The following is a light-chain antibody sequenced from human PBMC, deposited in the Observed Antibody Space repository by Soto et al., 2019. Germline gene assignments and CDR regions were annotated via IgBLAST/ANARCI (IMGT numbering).Light chain of an antibody. CDR1: QPISRY. V-gene: IGKV1-39*01. CDR3: QQSYSTPNT. CDR2: AAS. J-gene: IGKJ2*01. Sequence: DTPMTQSPSSLSASVGDRVTITCRASQPISRYLNWYQQTPWKAPKLLIYAASSLQSGVPSRFSGSGSGTDFTLTISILQPEDFSTYYCQQSYSTPNTFGQGTKLEIK.